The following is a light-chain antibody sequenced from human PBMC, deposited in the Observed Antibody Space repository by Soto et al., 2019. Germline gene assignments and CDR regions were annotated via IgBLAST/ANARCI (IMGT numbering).Light chain of an antibody. CDR1: QTISTR. J-gene: IGKJ1*01. Sequence: DLPMTQSPSTLSGSVGERVTITCRASQTISTRLAWYQQKPGKAPKLLIYDASSLESGVPSRFRGSASGTEFTLTISSLQPDDFATYYCQQYNSYSTCGQGTKVDIK. V-gene: IGKV1-5*01. CDR3: QQYNSYST. CDR2: DAS.